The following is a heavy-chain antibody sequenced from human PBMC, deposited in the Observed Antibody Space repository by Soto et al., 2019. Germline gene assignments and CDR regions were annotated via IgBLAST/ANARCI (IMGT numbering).Heavy chain of an antibody. CDR2: IYYSGST. CDR3: ARVPPWGGWNAFDI. V-gene: IGHV4-31*03. J-gene: IGHJ3*02. Sequence: QVQLQESGPGLVKPSQTLSLTCTVSGGSISSGGYYWSWIRQHPGKGLEWIGYIYYSGSTYYNPSLKSRVTISVDTSKNQYSLKLSSVTAADTAVYYCARVPPWGGWNAFDIWGQGTMVTVSS. D-gene: IGHD3-16*01. CDR1: GGSISSGGYY.